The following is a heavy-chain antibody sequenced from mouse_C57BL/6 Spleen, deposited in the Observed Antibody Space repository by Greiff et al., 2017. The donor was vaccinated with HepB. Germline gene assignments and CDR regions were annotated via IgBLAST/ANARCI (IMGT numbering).Heavy chain of an antibody. Sequence: EVQLQQSGPELVKPGASVKISCKASGYTFTDYYMNWVKQSHGKSLEWIGDINPNNGGTNYNQKFKGKATLTVDKSSSTAYMELRSLTSEDSAVYYWARYAMDYWGQGTSVTVSS. V-gene: IGHV1-26*01. CDR1: GYTFTDYY. J-gene: IGHJ4*01. CDR3: ARYAMDY. CDR2: INPNNGGT.